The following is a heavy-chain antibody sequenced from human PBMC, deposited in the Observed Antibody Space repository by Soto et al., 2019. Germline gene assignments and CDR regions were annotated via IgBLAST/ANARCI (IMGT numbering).Heavy chain of an antibody. CDR2: IIPIFGTA. J-gene: IGHJ4*01. V-gene: IGHV1-69*13. CDR1: GGTFSSYA. CDR3: ARAYRPYSVYDHPPTWYSSSWPGPDY. D-gene: IGHD6-13*01. Sequence: SVKVSCNASGGTFSSYAISWVRQAPGEGLEWMGGIIPIFGTANYAQKFQGRVTITADESTSTAYMELSSLRSEDTAGYYCARAYRPYSVYDHPPTWYSSSWPGPDYCG.